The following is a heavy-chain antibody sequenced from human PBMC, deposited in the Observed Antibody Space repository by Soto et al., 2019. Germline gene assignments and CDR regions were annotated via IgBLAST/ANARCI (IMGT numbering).Heavy chain of an antibody. CDR3: AKTFFSGSGSYRGWFDP. Sequence: PGGSLRLSCAASGFMFSSYAMTWVRQAPGKGLEWVSVISGSGDNTYYADSVKGRFTISRDGSKDTLYLQMNSLRADDTAVYYCAKTFFSGSGSYRGWFDPWGQGSQVTFSS. CDR1: GFMFSSYA. D-gene: IGHD3-10*01. CDR2: ISGSGDNT. J-gene: IGHJ5*02. V-gene: IGHV3-23*01.